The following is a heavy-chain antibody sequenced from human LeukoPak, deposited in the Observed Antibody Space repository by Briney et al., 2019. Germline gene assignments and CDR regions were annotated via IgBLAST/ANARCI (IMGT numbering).Heavy chain of an antibody. J-gene: IGHJ1*01. CDR1: GFSLSTSGVG. CDR3: AHSDSSGYYTEYFQH. Sequence: SGPTLVNPTQTLTLTCTFSGFSLSTSGVGVGWIRQPPGKALEWLALIYWNDDKRYSPSLKSRLTITKDTSKNQMVLTMTNMDPVDTATYYCAHSDSSGYYTEYFQHWGQGTLVTVSS. V-gene: IGHV2-5*01. D-gene: IGHD3-22*01. CDR2: IYWNDDK.